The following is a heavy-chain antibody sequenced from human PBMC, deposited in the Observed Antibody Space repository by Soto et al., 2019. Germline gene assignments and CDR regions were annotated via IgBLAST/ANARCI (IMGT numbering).Heavy chain of an antibody. J-gene: IGHJ6*02. CDR2: ISHSGGC. CDR1: GGSFTSNY. V-gene: IGHV4-34*01. CDR3: ARGNFYYGLDV. Sequence: SETLSLTCAVYGGSFTSNYWSWIRQPPGKGLEWIGEISHSGGCSYNPSLKSRVTISVATSKNQFSLKLSSVTAADTAVYYCARGNFYYGLDVWGQGTTVTVSS.